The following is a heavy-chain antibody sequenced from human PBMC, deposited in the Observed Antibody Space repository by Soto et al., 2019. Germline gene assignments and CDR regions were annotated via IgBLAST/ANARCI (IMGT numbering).Heavy chain of an antibody. CDR1: EFIFSDYA. J-gene: IGHJ3*01. V-gene: IGHV3-23*01. CDR2: IGGDGYKP. CDR3: AKDSFSPNGIYDPLDV. D-gene: IGHD3-3*01. Sequence: EAQLLESGGGLVQPGGSLRLSCVASEFIFSDYAMSWVRQAPGKGPEWVSVIGGDGYKPEYADSVKGRFTVSRDNSKNIWYLQMDTLRVDNTALYYCAKDSFSPNGIYDPLDVWGQGKMVTVSS.